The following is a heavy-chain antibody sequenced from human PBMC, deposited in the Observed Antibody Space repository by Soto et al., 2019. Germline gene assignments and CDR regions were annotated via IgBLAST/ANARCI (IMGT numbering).Heavy chain of an antibody. CDR2: IYYSGST. Sequence: SETLSLTCTVSGGSISSSSYYWRWIRQPPGKGLEWIGGIYYSGSTYYNPSLKSRVTISVDTSKNQFSLKLSSVTAAVTAVYYCARGVDYDILTGYFTTEYYFDYWGQGTLVTGSS. D-gene: IGHD3-9*01. CDR1: GGSISSSSYY. V-gene: IGHV4-39*01. CDR3: ARGVDYDILTGYFTTEYYFDY. J-gene: IGHJ4*02.